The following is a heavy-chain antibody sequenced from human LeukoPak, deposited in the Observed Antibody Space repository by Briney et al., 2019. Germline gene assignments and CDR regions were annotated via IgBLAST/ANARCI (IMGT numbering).Heavy chain of an antibody. J-gene: IGHJ4*02. CDR2: ISYDGSNK. Sequence: GGSLRLSCAASGFTFSSYGMHWVRQAPGKGLEWVAVISYDGSNKYYADSVKGRFTISIDNSKNTLYLQMNSLRDEDTDVYYCAREYYYGSGSYYTGFDYWGQGTLVTVSS. CDR1: GFTFSSYG. CDR3: AREYYYGSGSYYTGFDY. D-gene: IGHD3-10*01. V-gene: IGHV3-30*03.